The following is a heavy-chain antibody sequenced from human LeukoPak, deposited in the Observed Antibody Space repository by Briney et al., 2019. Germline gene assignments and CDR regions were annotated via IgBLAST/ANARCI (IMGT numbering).Heavy chain of an antibody. CDR2: INQSGSI. Sequence: SETLSLTCAVYGGSFSDYQWSWIRQPPGKGLEWIGEINQSGSINYNPSLKSRVTMSVDTSKNQFSLKLSSVTAADAAVYYCARAPYYYDSSGYSDYYYYYYMDVWGNGTTVTVSS. CDR3: ARAPYYYDSSGYSDYYYYYYMDV. D-gene: IGHD3-22*01. V-gene: IGHV4-34*01. J-gene: IGHJ6*03. CDR1: GGSFSDYQ.